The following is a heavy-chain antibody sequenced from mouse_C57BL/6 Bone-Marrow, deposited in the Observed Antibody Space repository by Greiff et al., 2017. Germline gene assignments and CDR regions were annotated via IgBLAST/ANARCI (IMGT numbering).Heavy chain of an antibody. CDR2: IYPGSGNT. CDR1: GYTFTDYY. Sequence: QVQLQQSGAELVRPGASVKLSCKASGYTFTDYYINWVKQRPGQGLEWIARIYPGSGNTYYNEKFKGKATLTAEKSSSTAYMQLSSLTSEDSAVYFCARRGFYGNYGYAMDYWGQGTSVTVSS. J-gene: IGHJ4*01. CDR3: ARRGFYGNYGYAMDY. D-gene: IGHD2-1*01. V-gene: IGHV1-76*01.